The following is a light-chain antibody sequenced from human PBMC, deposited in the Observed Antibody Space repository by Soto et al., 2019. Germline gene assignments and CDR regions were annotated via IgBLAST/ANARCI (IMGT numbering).Light chain of an antibody. Sequence: DIQMTQSPSSVSASVGDRFIITCRSSKDLSTWLAWYQQKAGEAPKLLIFAASRLHSGVSSRLSGSGSGTDFTLTISNLQPEDFASYLCQQADRFPLTFGGGTKVEIK. V-gene: IGKV1D-12*01. J-gene: IGKJ4*01. CDR3: QQADRFPLT. CDR2: AAS. CDR1: KDLSTW.